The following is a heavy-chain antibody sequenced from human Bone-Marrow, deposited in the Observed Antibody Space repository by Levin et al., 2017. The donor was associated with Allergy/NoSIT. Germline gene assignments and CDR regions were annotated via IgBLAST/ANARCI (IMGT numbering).Heavy chain of an antibody. CDR3: AGDRYGSATV. V-gene: IGHV3-53*05. Sequence: QSGGSLRLSCITSGFTVNYNYMSWVRQAPGKGLEWVSVIYSGAGGSTYYADSVKGRFIISRDSSKNTLYLQMNILKNEDTAVYYCAGDRYGSATVWGQGTLVTVSA. CDR1: GFTVNYNY. J-gene: IGHJ4*02. CDR2: IYSGAGGST. D-gene: IGHD6-19*01.